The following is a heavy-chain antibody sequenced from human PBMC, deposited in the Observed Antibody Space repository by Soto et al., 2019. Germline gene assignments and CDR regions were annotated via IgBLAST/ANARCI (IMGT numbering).Heavy chain of an antibody. CDR1: GYSFTSYW. D-gene: IGHD2-2*02. J-gene: IGHJ6*02. CDR2: VDPSDSYT. CDR3: ARSSFNSYCSSPSCYTLFSRPVDV. Sequence: RGESLKSSCKGSGYSFTSYWISWVRQMPGKGLEWMGRVDPSDSYTNYSPSFQGHVTISADKSISTAYLQWSSLKASDTAMYYCARSSFNSYCSSPSCYTLFSRPVDVWGQGTTVTAP. V-gene: IGHV5-10-1*01.